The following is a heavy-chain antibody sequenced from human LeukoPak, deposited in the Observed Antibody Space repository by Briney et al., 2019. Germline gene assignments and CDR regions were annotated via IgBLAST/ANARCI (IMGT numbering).Heavy chain of an antibody. V-gene: IGHV3-48*03. J-gene: IGHJ4*02. CDR2: ISSSGDTI. CDR1: GFTFSHYE. D-gene: IGHD6-19*01. CDR3: ARAIAVAGTDY. Sequence: PGGSLRLSCAASGFTFSHYEMNWVRQAPGKGLEWVSYISSSGDTIYYADSVKGRFTTYRDNAKSTVYLQMNSLRVEDTAVYYCARAIAVAGTDYWGQGTLVTVSS.